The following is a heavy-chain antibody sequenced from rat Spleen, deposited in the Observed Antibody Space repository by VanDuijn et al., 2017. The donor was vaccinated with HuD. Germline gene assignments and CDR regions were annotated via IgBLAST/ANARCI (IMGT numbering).Heavy chain of an antibody. D-gene: IGHD1-12*03. J-gene: IGHJ2*01. V-gene: IGHV5-46*01. CDR1: GFTFSSFP. Sequence: EVQLVESGGGLVQPGRSMKLSCAASGFTFSSFPMAWVRQAPTKGLEWVATISTSGGSNYYRDSVKGRFTISRDNAKSTLYLQMNSLRSEDTATYYCTREAGGYSPFFDYWGQGVMVTVSS. CDR2: ISTSGGSN. CDR3: TREAGGYSPFFDY.